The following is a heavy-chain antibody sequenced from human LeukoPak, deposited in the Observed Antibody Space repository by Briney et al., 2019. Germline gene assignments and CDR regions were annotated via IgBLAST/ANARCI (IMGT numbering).Heavy chain of an antibody. CDR1: GYTFTTYA. J-gene: IGHJ4*02. Sequence: ASVKDSCKASGYTFTTYAMNWVREAPGQGLEWMGWINTNTGNPTYAQGFTGRFVFSLDTSVSTTYLQISSLKAEDTAVYYCARESGYYYDSSGPDPGGYWGQGTLVTVSS. CDR2: INTNTGNP. D-gene: IGHD3-22*01. CDR3: ARESGYYYDSSGPDPGGY. V-gene: IGHV7-4-1*02.